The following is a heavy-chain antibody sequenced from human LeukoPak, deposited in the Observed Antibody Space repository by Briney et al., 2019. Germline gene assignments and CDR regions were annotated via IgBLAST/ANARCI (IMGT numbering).Heavy chain of an antibody. Sequence: SETLSLTCTVSGGSISSSSYYWGWIRQPPGKGLEWIGSIYYSGSTYYNPSLKGRVTISVDTSKNQFSLKLSSVTAADTAVYYCARDHGAVVTALIDFWGQGTLVTVSS. J-gene: IGHJ4*02. V-gene: IGHV4-39*07. CDR2: IYYSGST. CDR3: ARDHGAVVTALIDF. CDR1: GGSISSSSYY. D-gene: IGHD2-21*02.